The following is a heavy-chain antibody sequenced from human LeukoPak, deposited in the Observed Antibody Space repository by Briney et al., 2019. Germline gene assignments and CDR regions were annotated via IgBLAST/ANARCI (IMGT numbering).Heavy chain of an antibody. V-gene: IGHV3-30-3*01. Sequence: HPGGSLRLSCAASGFTFSSYAMHWVRQAPGKGLEWVAVISYGGSNKYYADSVKGRFTISRDNSKNTLYLQMNSLRAEYTAVYYCAREPIRWLFADYWGQGTLVTVSS. D-gene: IGHD3-9*01. CDR2: ISYGGSNK. CDR3: AREPIRWLFADY. CDR1: GFTFSSYA. J-gene: IGHJ4*02.